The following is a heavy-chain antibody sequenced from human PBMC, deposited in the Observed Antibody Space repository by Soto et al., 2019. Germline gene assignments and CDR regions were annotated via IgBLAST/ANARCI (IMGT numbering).Heavy chain of an antibody. Sequence: GGSLRLSCRASGVTCIAYWMSWIRQAPGKGLEWVSRINPDGSVEMYVDSVKGRFTISRDNAKNTLFLHMNSLRAEDTAVYYCARAFGPNWFDPWGQGTLVTVS. CDR2: INPDGSVE. CDR1: GVTCIAYW. D-gene: IGHD3-16*01. CDR3: ARAFGPNWFDP. J-gene: IGHJ5*02. V-gene: IGHV3-7*04.